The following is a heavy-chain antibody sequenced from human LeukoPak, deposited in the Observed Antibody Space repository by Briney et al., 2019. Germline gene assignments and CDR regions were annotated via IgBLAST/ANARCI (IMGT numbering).Heavy chain of an antibody. CDR3: ATLEMATIPYFDY. J-gene: IGHJ4*02. D-gene: IGHD5-12*01. CDR1: GFTFSSYG. CDR2: ISYDGSNK. V-gene: IGHV3-30*03. Sequence: GGSLRLSCAASGFTFSSYGMHWVRQAPGKGLEWVAVISYDGSNKYYADSVKGRFTISRDNAKNSLYLQMNSLRAEDTAVYYCATLEMATIPYFDYWGQGTLVTVSS.